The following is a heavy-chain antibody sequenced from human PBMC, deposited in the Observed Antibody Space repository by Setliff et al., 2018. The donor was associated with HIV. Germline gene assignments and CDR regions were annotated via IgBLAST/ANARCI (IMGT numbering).Heavy chain of an antibody. CDR3: ASEKVAWTVSDSFFEF. D-gene: IGHD2-15*01. Sequence: SETLSLTCTVSGGSISSGSYYWSWIRQPAGKGLEWIGRIYTSGSTNYNPSLKSRVTISVDTSKNQFSLKLSSVTAADTAVYYCASEKVAWTVSDSFFEFWGQGVPVTVSS. CDR1: GGSISSGSYY. V-gene: IGHV4-61*02. J-gene: IGHJ4*02. CDR2: IYTSGST.